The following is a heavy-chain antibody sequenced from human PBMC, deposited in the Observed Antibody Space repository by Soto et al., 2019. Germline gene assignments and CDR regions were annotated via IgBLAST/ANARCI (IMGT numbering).Heavy chain of an antibody. Sequence: QVQLVESGGGVVQPGTSLRLSCAASGFTFSNSGMHWVRQAPGMGLEWVSVISYHGSKEYYADSVTGRFTISRDNSKNTLYLQMSSLRAEDTAVYYCAKDLYDQSRLGYFEFWGQGTLVTVSS. CDR3: AKDLYDQSRLGYFEF. CDR1: GFTFSNSG. CDR2: ISYHGSKE. D-gene: IGHD3-16*01. V-gene: IGHV3-30*18. J-gene: IGHJ4*02.